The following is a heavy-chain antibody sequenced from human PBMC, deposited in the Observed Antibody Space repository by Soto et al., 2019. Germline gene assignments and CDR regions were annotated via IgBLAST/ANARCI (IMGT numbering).Heavy chain of an antibody. CDR1: GFTVSSNH. V-gene: IGHV3-66*01. Sequence: EVQLVESGGALVQPGGSLRLSCAASGFTVSSNHMSWVRQAPGKGLEWVSVVYSGGTTYYADSVRGRFTISRDNSKNTVYLQMNSLSAEDTAMYYCARGYYASGPLDYWGQGTLVTVSS. J-gene: IGHJ4*02. CDR2: VYSGGTT. CDR3: ARGYYASGPLDY. D-gene: IGHD3-10*01.